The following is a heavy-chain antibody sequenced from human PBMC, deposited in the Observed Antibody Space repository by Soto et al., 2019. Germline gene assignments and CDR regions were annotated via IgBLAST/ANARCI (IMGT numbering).Heavy chain of an antibody. J-gene: IGHJ3*02. CDR1: GFTVSSNY. D-gene: IGHD4-17*01. Sequence: GGSLRLSCAASGFTVSSNYMSWVRQAPGKGLEWVSVIYSGGSTYYADSVKGRFTISRDNSKNTLYLQMNSLRAEDTAVYYCARDGSRYGEAAFDIWGQGTMVTVSS. CDR3: ARDGSRYGEAAFDI. V-gene: IGHV3-66*01. CDR2: IYSGGST.